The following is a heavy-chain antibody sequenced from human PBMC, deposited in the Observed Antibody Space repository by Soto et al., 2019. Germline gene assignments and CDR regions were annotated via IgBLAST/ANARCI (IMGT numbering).Heavy chain of an antibody. V-gene: IGHV4-34*01. D-gene: IGHD6-13*01. CDR1: GGSFIGDY. Sequence: SQTLSLTCAVYGGSFIGDYWSWIRPPPGKGLEWIGEINHSGSTNYNPSLKSRVTISVDTSKNQFSLKLSSVTAADTAVYYCAGQYSSSWYQRFKKRENYHYGKDVWGQGTMVT. CDR3: AGQYSSSWYQRFKKRENYHYGKDV. J-gene: IGHJ6*02. CDR2: INHSGST.